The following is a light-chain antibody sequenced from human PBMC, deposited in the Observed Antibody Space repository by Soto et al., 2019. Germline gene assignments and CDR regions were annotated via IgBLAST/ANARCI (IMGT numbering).Light chain of an antibody. CDR3: QQLNTYPVT. Sequence: IQLTQSPSSLSASVGDSVTITCRASQGVSRYLPWYQQKPGRAPILLISAASTLQSGVPARFSGSGSGTDFTLSITSLQPEDFATYYCQQLNTYPVTFGGGTKVDIK. CDR1: QGVSRY. V-gene: IGKV1-9*01. CDR2: AAS. J-gene: IGKJ4*01.